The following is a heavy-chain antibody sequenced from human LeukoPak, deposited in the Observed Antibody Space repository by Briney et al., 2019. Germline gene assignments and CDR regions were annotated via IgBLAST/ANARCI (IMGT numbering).Heavy chain of an antibody. CDR2: ISDSGNT. Sequence: SETLSLTCTVSGASIISYYWSWIRQSPGKGLEWIGYISDSGNTNLNPSLKSRVTISVDTSKKQFSLKLSSVTAADTAVYYCARDFRAYYYDSSGYRYDAFDIWGQGTMVTVSS. CDR1: GASIISYY. J-gene: IGHJ3*02. D-gene: IGHD3-22*01. V-gene: IGHV4-59*12. CDR3: ARDFRAYYYDSSGYRYDAFDI.